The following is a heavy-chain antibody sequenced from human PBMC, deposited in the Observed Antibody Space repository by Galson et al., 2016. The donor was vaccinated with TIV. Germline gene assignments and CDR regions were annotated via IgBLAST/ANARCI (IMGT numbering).Heavy chain of an antibody. D-gene: IGHD2-2*02. CDR3: ARDCSSSNCYTDPIYFDF. V-gene: IGHV3-11*01. CDR1: GFTFGDYY. Sequence: SLRLSCAASGFTFGDYYMSWIRQAPGKGLEWISYIGSTGRAIYYADSVKGRFTISRDNAKSSLYLQMSGLRAEDTALYYCARDCSSSNCYTDPIYFDFWGQGTLVTVS. CDR2: IGSTGRAI. J-gene: IGHJ4*02.